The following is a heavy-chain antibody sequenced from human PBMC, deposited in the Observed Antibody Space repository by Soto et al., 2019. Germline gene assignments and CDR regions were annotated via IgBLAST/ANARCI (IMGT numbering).Heavy chain of an antibody. J-gene: IGHJ4*02. CDR3: ARVSQYYDFWSGYYTGIVFDY. D-gene: IGHD3-3*01. CDR1: GGSISSYY. Sequence: PSETLSLTCTVSGGSISSYYWSWIRQPPGKGLEWIGYIYYSGSTNYNPSLKSRVTISVDTSKNQFSLKLSSVTAADTAVYYCARVSQYYDFWSGYYTGIVFDYWGQGTLVTVSS. CDR2: IYYSGST. V-gene: IGHV4-59*01.